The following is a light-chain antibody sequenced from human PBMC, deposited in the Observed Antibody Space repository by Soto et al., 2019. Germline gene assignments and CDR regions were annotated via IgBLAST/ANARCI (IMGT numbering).Light chain of an antibody. CDR3: LQYNYWPCT. CDR2: DAS. J-gene: IGKJ1*01. Sequence: EMLMTQSPASLSVSPGEKVSLSCWASQSVTNKLAWYQQRPGQPPRLLLYDASTRATGVPATFSGSGSGTDFTLTISSLQSEDLGFYYCLQYNYWPCTFGPGTQV. CDR1: QSVTNK. V-gene: IGKV3-15*01.